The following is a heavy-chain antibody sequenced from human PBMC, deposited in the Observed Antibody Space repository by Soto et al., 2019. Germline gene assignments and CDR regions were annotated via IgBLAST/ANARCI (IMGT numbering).Heavy chain of an antibody. CDR3: GRRDFKYYGSGKDAFDI. CDR2: IYYSGST. J-gene: IGHJ3*02. Sequence: SETLSLTCTVSGGSISSYCWSWIRQPPGKGLEWIGYIYYSGSTNYNPSPKSRVTISVDTSKNQFSLKLSSVTAADTAVYYCGRRDFKYYGSGKDAFDIWGQGTMVTVSS. V-gene: IGHV4-59*08. CDR1: GGSISSYC. D-gene: IGHD3-10*01.